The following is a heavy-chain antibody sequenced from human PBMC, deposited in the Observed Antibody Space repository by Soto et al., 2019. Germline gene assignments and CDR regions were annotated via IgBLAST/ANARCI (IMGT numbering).Heavy chain of an antibody. Sequence: PSETLSLTCSFHRASSHGYYWSWIRKPPCKDLEWVGEINPSGRVNLNPTFKSRVSISLDTSKNQMSLQLSSVSAADTAVYYCAKGPQAGYYDSGTFYSSVPWGQGPLVTVSS. CDR3: AKGPQAGYYDSGTFYSSVP. D-gene: IGHD3-10*01. V-gene: IGHV4-34*01. CDR2: INPSGRV. CDR1: RASSHGYY. J-gene: IGHJ5*02.